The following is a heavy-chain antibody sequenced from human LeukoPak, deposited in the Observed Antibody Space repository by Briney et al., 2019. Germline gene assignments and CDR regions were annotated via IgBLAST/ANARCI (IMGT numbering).Heavy chain of an antibody. CDR1: GYSFTSYW. CDR2: IYPGDSDT. Sequence: GESLKISCKGSGYSFTSYWIGWVRQMPGKGLEWMGIIYPGDSDTRYSPSFQGQVTISADKSISTAYLQWSSLKASDTAMYYCARQIPVWSGYLNAFDIWGQGTMVTVSS. J-gene: IGHJ3*02. V-gene: IGHV5-51*01. CDR3: ARQIPVWSGYLNAFDI. D-gene: IGHD3-3*01.